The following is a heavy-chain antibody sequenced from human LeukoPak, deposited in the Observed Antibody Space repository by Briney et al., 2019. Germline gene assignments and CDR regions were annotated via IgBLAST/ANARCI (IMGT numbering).Heavy chain of an antibody. Sequence: SETLSLTCTVSGGPISDYYWSWIRQPPGKGLEWIGYIYHTGSTIYNPSLKSRVTISIDTSKNQFSLKMNSVTAADTAVYYCASNPYYYGSGSYYFPFDYWGQGALVTVSS. D-gene: IGHD3-10*01. CDR3: ASNPYYYGSGSYYFPFDY. CDR2: IYHTGST. CDR1: GGPISDYY. J-gene: IGHJ4*02. V-gene: IGHV4-59*01.